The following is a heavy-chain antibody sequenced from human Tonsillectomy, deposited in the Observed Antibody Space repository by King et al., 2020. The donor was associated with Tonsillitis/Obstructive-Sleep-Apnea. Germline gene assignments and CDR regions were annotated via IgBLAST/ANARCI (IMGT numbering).Heavy chain of an antibody. CDR3: ARARGYCNSTSGPDGGWFDP. CDR2: IWYDGSNK. V-gene: IGHV3-33*01. Sequence: VQLVESGGGVVQPGRSLRLSCAASGFTFSSYGMHWVRQAPGKGLEWVAVIWYDGSNKYYADSVKGRFTISRDNSKNTLYLQMNSLRAEDTAVYYCARARGYCNSTSGPDGGWFDPWGQGTLVTVSS. CDR1: GFTFSSYG. D-gene: IGHD2-2*01. J-gene: IGHJ5*02.